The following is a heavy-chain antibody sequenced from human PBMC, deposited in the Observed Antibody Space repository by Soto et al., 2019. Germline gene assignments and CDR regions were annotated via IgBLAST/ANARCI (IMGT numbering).Heavy chain of an antibody. J-gene: IGHJ6*02. CDR2: INPSGGST. CDR3: ARQRVVVVPAAFYYSGMDV. D-gene: IGHD2-2*01. CDR1: GYTFTSYY. V-gene: IGHV1-46*01. Sequence: ASVKVSCKASGYTFTSYYMHWVRQAPGQGLEWMGIINPSGGSTSYAQKFQGRVTMTRDTSTSTVYMELSSLRSKDTAVYYCARQRVVVVPAAFYYSGMDVWGQGTTVTVSS.